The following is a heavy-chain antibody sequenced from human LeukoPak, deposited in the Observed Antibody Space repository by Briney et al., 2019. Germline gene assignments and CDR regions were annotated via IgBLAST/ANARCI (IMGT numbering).Heavy chain of an antibody. CDR3: ARGPSSTSPYCYYYAMDV. Sequence: GGSLRLSCAASGFTFSTYAMHWVRQAPGKGLEWVAVISYDGSNKYYADSVKGRFTISRDNSKNTLYLQMNSLRAEDTAVCYCARGPSSTSPYCYYYAMDVWGQGTTVTVSS. D-gene: IGHD2-2*01. V-gene: IGHV3-30-3*01. CDR1: GFTFSTYA. CDR2: ISYDGSNK. J-gene: IGHJ6*02.